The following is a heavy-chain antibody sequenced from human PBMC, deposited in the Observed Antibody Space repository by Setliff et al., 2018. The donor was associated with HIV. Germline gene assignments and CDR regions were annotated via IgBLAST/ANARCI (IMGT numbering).Heavy chain of an antibody. CDR2: IIPIFGTA. D-gene: IGHD6-13*01. CDR1: GGTFSSYA. J-gene: IGHJ3*02. CDR3: ARRQEIQQMYSSSWYESEGDAFDI. V-gene: IGHV1-69*05. Sequence: GASVKVSCKASGGTFSSYAISWVRQAPGQGLEWMGGIIPIFGTANYAQKFQGRVTITTDESTSTAYMELSSLRSEDTAVYYCARRQEIQQMYSSSWYESEGDAFDIWGQGTMVTVSS.